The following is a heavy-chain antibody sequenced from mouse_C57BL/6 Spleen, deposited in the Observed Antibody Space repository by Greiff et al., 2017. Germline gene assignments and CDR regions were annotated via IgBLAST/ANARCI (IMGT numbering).Heavy chain of an antibody. J-gene: IGHJ4*01. D-gene: IGHD1-1*01. Sequence: VQLQQSGPELVKPGASVKISCKASGYAFSSSWMNWVKQRPGKGLEWIGRLYPGDGDTNYNGKFKGKATLTADKSSSTAYMQLSSLTSEDSAVYFCARSYYGSSYGYYYAMDYWGKGTSVTVSS. CDR3: ARSYYGSSYGYYYAMDY. CDR2: LYPGDGDT. V-gene: IGHV1-82*01. CDR1: GYAFSSSW.